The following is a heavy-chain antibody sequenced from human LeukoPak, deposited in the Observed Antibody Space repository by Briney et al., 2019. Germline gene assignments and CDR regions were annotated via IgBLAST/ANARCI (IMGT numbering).Heavy chain of an antibody. V-gene: IGHV3-48*02. CDR1: GFTFSSYS. Sequence: GGSLRLSCAASGFTFSSYSMSWVRQAPGKGLEWVSYISSSSSTIYYADSVKGRFTISRDNAKNSLYLQMNSLRDEDTAVYYCARVGYYDSSGYYSVRYYYGMDVWGQGTTVTVSS. CDR2: ISSSSSTI. CDR3: ARVGYYDSSGYYSVRYYYGMDV. J-gene: IGHJ6*02. D-gene: IGHD3-22*01.